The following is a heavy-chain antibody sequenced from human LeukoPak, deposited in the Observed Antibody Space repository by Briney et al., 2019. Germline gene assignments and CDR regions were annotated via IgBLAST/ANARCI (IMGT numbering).Heavy chain of an antibody. CDR2: INHSGST. Sequence: ETLSLTCAVYGGSFSGYYWSWIRQPPGKGLEWIGEINHSGSTNYNPSLKSRVTISVDTSKNQFSLKLSSVTAADTAVYYCARVVSYYYYMDVWGKGTTVTISS. CDR3: ARVVSYYYYMDV. V-gene: IGHV4-34*01. D-gene: IGHD2-2*01. CDR1: GGSFSGYY. J-gene: IGHJ6*03.